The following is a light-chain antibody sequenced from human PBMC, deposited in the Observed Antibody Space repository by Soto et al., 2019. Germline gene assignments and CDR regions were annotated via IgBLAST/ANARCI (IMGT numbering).Light chain of an antibody. CDR1: QSVSSTY. CDR2: GAS. Sequence: EVVLTQSPGTLSLSPGERATLSCRASQSVSSTYLGWYQQKSGQAPRLLIYGASSRATGIPDRFSGSGSGTDFTLAISRVEPEDFAVYYCEQDTNSPWTCGQGTKVEFK. J-gene: IGKJ1*01. CDR3: EQDTNSPWT. V-gene: IGKV3-20*01.